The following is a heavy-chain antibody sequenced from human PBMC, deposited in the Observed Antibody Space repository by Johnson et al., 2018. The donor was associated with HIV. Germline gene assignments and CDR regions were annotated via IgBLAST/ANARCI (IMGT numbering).Heavy chain of an antibody. CDR1: GFTFSSYA. D-gene: IGHD4-17*01. J-gene: IGHJ3*02. V-gene: IGHV3-20*04. CDR2: INWNGGST. CDR3: ATWKDYGDSRGGAGEAVDI. Sequence: VQLVESGGGVVQPGRSLRLSCAASGFTFSSYAMHWVRQAPGKGLEWVSGINWNGGSTGYADSVKGRFTISRDNANNSLYLQMNSLRAEDTAVYYCATWKDYGDSRGGAGEAVDIWGQGTMVTVSS.